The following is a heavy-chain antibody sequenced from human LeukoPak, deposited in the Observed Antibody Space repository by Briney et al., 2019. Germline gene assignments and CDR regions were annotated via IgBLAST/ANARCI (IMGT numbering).Heavy chain of an antibody. J-gene: IGHJ4*02. CDR3: AREGLGFDY. CDR2: ISHDGSDE. V-gene: IGHV3-30*04. Sequence: GRPLRLSCTTSGFTFNNYPMHWVRQAPGKGLEWVATISHDGSDENYADYVKGRFIISRDNSMKRLFLQMNSLIIDDTAVYYCAREGLGFDYWGQGTLVTVSS. CDR1: GFTFNNYP. D-gene: IGHD7-27*01.